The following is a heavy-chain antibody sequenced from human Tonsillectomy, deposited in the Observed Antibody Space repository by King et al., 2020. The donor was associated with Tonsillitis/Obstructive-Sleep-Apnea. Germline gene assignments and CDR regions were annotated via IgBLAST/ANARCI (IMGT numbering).Heavy chain of an antibody. V-gene: IGHV3-7*01. D-gene: IGHD2-21*02. CDR2: IKEDGSEK. CDR3: ARDLSVVVAAIWYDVHDI. J-gene: IGHJ3*02. CDR1: GFTLNHYW. Sequence: VQLVESGGGLVQPGGSLRLSCVASGFTLNHYWMTWVRQAPGKGLEWVANIKEDGSEKNYVDSVKGRFTVSRDNARNSLYLQMNSLRAEYTAVYYCARDLSVVVAAIWYDVHDIWGQGTMVTVSP.